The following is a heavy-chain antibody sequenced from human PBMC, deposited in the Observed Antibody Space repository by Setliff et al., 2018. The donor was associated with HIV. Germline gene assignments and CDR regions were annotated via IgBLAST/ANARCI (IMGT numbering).Heavy chain of an antibody. CDR3: ARDGWWRQYDYGIDY. Sequence: ASVKVSCKASGYTFSNYVMQWVRQAPGQRLEWMGWINAGNGNTKYSQKLQGRVTMTTDTSTSTAYMELRSLRSDDTAVYYCARDGWWRQYDYGIDYWGQGTLVTVSS. V-gene: IGHV1-3*01. J-gene: IGHJ4*02. CDR1: GYTFSNYV. CDR2: INAGNGNT. D-gene: IGHD4-17*01.